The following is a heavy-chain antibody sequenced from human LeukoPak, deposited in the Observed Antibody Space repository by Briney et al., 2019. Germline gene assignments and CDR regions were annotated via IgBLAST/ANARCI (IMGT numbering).Heavy chain of an antibody. Sequence: HSGGSLRLSCAASGFTFSSYAMHWVRQAPGKGLEYVSAISSNGGSTYYANSVKGRFTISRDNSKNTLYLQMGSLRAEDMAVYYCASEGMNAFDIWGQGTMVTVSS. CDR1: GFTFSSYA. CDR3: ASEGMNAFDI. J-gene: IGHJ3*02. D-gene: IGHD6-13*01. V-gene: IGHV3-64*01. CDR2: ISSNGGST.